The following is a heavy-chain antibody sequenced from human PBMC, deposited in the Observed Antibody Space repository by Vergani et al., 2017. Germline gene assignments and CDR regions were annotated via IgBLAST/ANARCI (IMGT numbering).Heavy chain of an antibody. Sequence: QVQLVQSGAEVKKPGASVKVSCKVSGYTLTELSMHWVRQAPGKGLEWMGRIIPIFGTANYAQKFQGRVTITADESTSTAYMELSSLRSEDTAVYYCARDLDRYCSGGSCYGYAFDIWGQGTMVTVSS. D-gene: IGHD2-15*01. V-gene: IGHV1-69*13. CDR1: GYTLTELS. J-gene: IGHJ3*02. CDR3: ARDLDRYCSGGSCYGYAFDI. CDR2: IIPIFGTA.